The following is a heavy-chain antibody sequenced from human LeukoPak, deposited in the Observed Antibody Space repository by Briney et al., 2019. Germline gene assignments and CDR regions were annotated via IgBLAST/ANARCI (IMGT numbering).Heavy chain of an antibody. CDR3: ARDVGWSSIDYGGNSPDY. Sequence: GGSLRLSCAASGFTFSSYAMHWVRQAPGKGLEWVAVISYDGSNKYYADSVKGRFTISRDNSKNTLYLQMNSLRAEDTAVYYCARDVGWSSIDYGGNSPDYWGQGTLVTVSS. D-gene: IGHD4-23*01. CDR2: ISYDGSNK. V-gene: IGHV3-30-3*01. CDR1: GFTFSSYA. J-gene: IGHJ4*02.